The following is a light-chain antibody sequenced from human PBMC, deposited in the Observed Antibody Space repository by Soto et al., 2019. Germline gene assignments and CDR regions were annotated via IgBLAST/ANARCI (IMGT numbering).Light chain of an antibody. V-gene: IGKV3-15*01. CDR3: QQYNNWPPIT. Sequence: EIVMTQSPATLSVSQGERATFSCRASQNINTNLAWYQLKPGQAPRLLVYGASIRATGIPARFSGSGSGTEFTLTISSLQSEDFAVYYCQQYNNWPPITFGQGTRLEI. CDR2: GAS. CDR1: QNINTN. J-gene: IGKJ5*01.